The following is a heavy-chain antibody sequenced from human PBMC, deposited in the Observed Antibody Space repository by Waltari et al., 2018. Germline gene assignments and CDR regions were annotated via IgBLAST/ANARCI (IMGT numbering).Heavy chain of an antibody. D-gene: IGHD2-21*02. CDR1: GYTFTSYG. CDR2: ISAYNGNT. Sequence: QVQLVQSGAEVKKPGASVKVSCKASGYTFTSYGISWVRQAPGQGLEWMGWISAYNGNTNYAQKLQGRVTMTTDTSTSTAYMELRSLRSDDTAVYYCARPLGTVVTPEHHDALDIWGQGTMVTVSS. V-gene: IGHV1-18*01. J-gene: IGHJ3*02. CDR3: ARPLGTVVTPEHHDALDI.